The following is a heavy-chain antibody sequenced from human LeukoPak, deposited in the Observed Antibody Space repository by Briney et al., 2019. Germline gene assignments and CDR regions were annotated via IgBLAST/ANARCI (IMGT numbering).Heavy chain of an antibody. D-gene: IGHD3-3*01. V-gene: IGHV1-69-2*01. CDR2: VDPEDGET. Sequence: ATVKTSCKVSGYTFTDYYMHWVQQAPGKGLEWMGLVDPEDGETIYAEKFQGRVTITADTSTDTAYMELSSLRSEDTAVYYCATVPYDFWSGYYTVNDYWGQGTLVTVSS. J-gene: IGHJ4*02. CDR3: ATVPYDFWSGYYTVNDY. CDR1: GYTFTDYY.